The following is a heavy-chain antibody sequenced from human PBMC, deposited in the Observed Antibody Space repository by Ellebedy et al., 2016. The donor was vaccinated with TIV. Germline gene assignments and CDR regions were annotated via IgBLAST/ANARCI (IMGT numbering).Heavy chain of an antibody. CDR2: IIPIFGTA. J-gene: IGHJ6*02. CDR3: ARLRYFDWWGSWYYYGMDV. V-gene: IGHV1-69*13. D-gene: IGHD3-9*01. CDR1: GGTFSSYA. Sequence: SVKVSCXASGGTFSSYAISWVRQAPGQGLEWMGGIIPIFGTANYAQKFQGRVTITADESTSTAYMELSSLRSEDTAVYYCARLRYFDWWGSWYYYGMDVWGQGTTVTVSS.